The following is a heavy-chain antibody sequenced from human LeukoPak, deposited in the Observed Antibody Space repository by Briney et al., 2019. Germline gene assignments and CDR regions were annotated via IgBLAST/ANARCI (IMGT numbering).Heavy chain of an antibody. CDR3: AKDRESDYYYYMDV. CDR2: IHHDGSNK. CDR1: GFTFSSYG. J-gene: IGHJ6*03. D-gene: IGHD2/OR15-2a*01. V-gene: IGHV3-30*02. Sequence: GGSLRLSCAASGFTFSSYGMHWVRQAPGKGLDWVAFIHHDGSNKYYADSVRGRFTISRDNSKNTLFLQMNSLRAEDTAVYYCAKDRESDYYYYMDVWGKGTTVTVSS.